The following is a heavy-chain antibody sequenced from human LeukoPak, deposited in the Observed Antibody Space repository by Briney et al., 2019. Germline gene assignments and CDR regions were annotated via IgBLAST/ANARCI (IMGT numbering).Heavy chain of an antibody. CDR2: ISPYNGNT. CDR1: GYTFTSYG. Sequence: ASVKVSCKASGYTFTSYGISWVRQAPGQGLEWMGWISPYNGNTNYAQKLQGRVTMTTDTSTSTAYMELRSLRSDDTAVYYCARDEDGYYYDSSGYYSVYWGQGTLVTVSS. V-gene: IGHV1-18*01. J-gene: IGHJ4*02. CDR3: ARDEDGYYYDSSGYYSVY. D-gene: IGHD3-22*01.